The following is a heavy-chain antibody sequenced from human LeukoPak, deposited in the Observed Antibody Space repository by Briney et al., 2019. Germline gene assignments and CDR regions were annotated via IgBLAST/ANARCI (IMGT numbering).Heavy chain of an antibody. Sequence: SETLSLTCTVSGGSISSSSYYWGWIRQPPGKGLEWIGEINHSGSTNYNPSLKSRVTISVDTSKNQFSLKLSSVTAADTAVYYCARRRGYSGYAVDYWGQGTLVTVSS. J-gene: IGHJ4*02. CDR3: ARRRGYSGYAVDY. D-gene: IGHD5-12*01. V-gene: IGHV4-39*07. CDR2: INHSGST. CDR1: GGSISSSSYY.